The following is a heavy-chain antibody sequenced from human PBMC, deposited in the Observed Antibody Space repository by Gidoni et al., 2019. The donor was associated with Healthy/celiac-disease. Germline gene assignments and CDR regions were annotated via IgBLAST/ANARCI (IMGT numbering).Heavy chain of an antibody. Sequence: QVQLQQWGAGLLKPSETLSLTCAVYGGSFSCYYWSWIRQPPGKGLEWIGEINQRGRTNYNPSLKSRVTISVDTSKNQFSLKLSSVTAADTAVYYCATRDAYDSSGYNYYYYGMDVWGQGTTVTVSS. CDR3: ATRDAYDSSGYNYYYYGMDV. J-gene: IGHJ6*02. CDR2: INQRGRT. D-gene: IGHD3-22*01. V-gene: IGHV4-34*01. CDR1: GGSFSCYY.